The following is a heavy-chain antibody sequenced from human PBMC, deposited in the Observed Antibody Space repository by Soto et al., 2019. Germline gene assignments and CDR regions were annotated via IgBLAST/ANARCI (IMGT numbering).Heavy chain of an antibody. CDR1: GFTFSSYW. V-gene: IGHV3-74*01. Sequence: GGSLRLSCAASGFTFSSYWMHWVRQAPGKGLVWVSRINSDGSRTSYADSVKGRFTISRDDSKNTLYLQMNSLKTEDTAVYYCTTDERHEQQLVLRGFDPWGQGTLVTVSS. CDR2: INSDGSRT. D-gene: IGHD6-13*01. J-gene: IGHJ5*02. CDR3: TTDERHEQQLVLRGFDP.